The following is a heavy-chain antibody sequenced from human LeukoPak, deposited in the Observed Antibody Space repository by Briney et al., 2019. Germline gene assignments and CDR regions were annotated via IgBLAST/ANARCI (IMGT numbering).Heavy chain of an antibody. CDR3: ARGPSYYDFWSGYYHRWFDP. Sequence: SGTLSLTCAVSGGSISSSNWWSWVRQPPGKGLEWIGEIYHSGSTNYNPSLKSRVTISVDRSKNQFSLKLSSVTAADTAVYYCARGPSYYDFWSGYYHRWFDPWGQGTLVTVSS. D-gene: IGHD3-3*01. V-gene: IGHV4-4*02. CDR2: IYHSGST. J-gene: IGHJ5*02. CDR1: GGSISSSNW.